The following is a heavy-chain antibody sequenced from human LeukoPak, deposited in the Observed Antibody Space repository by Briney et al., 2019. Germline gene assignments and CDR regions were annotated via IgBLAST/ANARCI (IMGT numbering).Heavy chain of an antibody. D-gene: IGHD6-6*01. CDR1: GFAFSSYG. J-gene: IGHJ3*01. V-gene: IGHV3-33*01. Sequence: PGGSLRLSCAASGFAFSSYGVHWVRQAPGKGLEWVAVIWYDGSNKYYADSVKGRFTISRDNSKNTLYLQMNSLRAEDTAVYYCARSSYSSSSSVWGQGTMVTVSS. CDR3: ARSSYSSSSSV. CDR2: IWYDGSNK.